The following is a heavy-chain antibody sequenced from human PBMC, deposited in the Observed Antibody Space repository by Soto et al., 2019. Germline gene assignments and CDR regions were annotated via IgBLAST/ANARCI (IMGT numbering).Heavy chain of an antibody. D-gene: IGHD3-3*01. Sequence: GGSLRLSCAASGFTFSSYSMNWVRQAPGKGLEWVSSISSSSYIYYADSVKGRFTISRDNAKNSLYLQMNSLRAEDTAVYYCARDEGDFWSGYQIYYYYGMDVWGQGTTVTVSS. V-gene: IGHV3-21*01. CDR3: ARDEGDFWSGYQIYYYYGMDV. CDR1: GFTFSSYS. J-gene: IGHJ6*02. CDR2: ISSSSYI.